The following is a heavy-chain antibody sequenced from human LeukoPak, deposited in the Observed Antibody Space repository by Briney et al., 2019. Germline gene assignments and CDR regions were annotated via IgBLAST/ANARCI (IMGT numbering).Heavy chain of an antibody. CDR2: ISSSGSTI. D-gene: IGHD5-18*01. CDR3: ASSGYSYGPTSGDYYMDV. CDR1: GFTFSDYY. Sequence: GSLRLSCAASGFTFSDYYMSWIRQAPGKGLEWVSYISSSGSTIYYADSVKGRFTISRDNAKNSLYLQMNSLRAVDTAVYYCASSGYSYGPTSGDYYMDVWGKGTTVTVSS. V-gene: IGHV3-11*04. J-gene: IGHJ6*03.